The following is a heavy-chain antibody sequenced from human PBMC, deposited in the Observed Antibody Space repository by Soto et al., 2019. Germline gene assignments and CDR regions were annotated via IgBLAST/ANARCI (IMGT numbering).Heavy chain of an antibody. J-gene: IGHJ6*02. V-gene: IGHV1-69*01. CDR2: IIPIFGTA. CDR3: ARGMAATYYYYYYGMDV. Sequence: QVQLVQSGAEVKKPGSSVKVSCKASGGTFSSYAISWVRQAPGQGLEWMGGIIPIFGTANYAQKFQGRVTITADESKSTAYMELSSLRSEDTAVYYCARGMAATYYYYYYGMDVWGQGTTVTVSS. CDR1: GGTFSSYA. D-gene: IGHD6-19*01.